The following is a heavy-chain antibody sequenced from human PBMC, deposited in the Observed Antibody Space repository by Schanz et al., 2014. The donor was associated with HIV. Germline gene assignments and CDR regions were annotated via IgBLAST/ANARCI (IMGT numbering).Heavy chain of an antibody. CDR2: ISAYNGHT. CDR1: GYTFTSYG. Sequence: QVQLVQSGTAVKRPGASVKVSCKASGYTFTSYGISWVRQAPGHGLEWMGWISAYNGHTNYAQNLQGRVTMTTDTSTSTAYMDLRSLRSDDTAVYYCARGAAEMATMTPWRYWGQGTLVTVSS. J-gene: IGHJ4*02. D-gene: IGHD5-12*01. CDR3: ARGAAEMATMTPWRY. V-gene: IGHV1-18*01.